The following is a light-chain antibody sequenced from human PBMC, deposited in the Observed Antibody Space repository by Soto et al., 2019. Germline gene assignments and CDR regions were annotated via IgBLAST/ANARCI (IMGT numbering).Light chain of an antibody. CDR2: INYDGTH. CDR1: SGYSTYA. J-gene: IGLJ3*02. CDR3: QSLGTGIQV. V-gene: IGLV4-69*01. Sequence: QAVVTQSPSASASLGASVKLTCTLSSGYSTYAIAWHQQQSEKGPRFLMKINYDGTHSKGDGFFDRFSGSRSGAERHLTISSLQSDDEADYYCQSLGTGIQVFGGGTKLTVL.